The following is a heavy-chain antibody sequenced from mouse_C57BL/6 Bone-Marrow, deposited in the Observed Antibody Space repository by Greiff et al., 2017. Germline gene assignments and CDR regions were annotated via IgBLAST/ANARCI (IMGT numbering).Heavy chain of an antibody. V-gene: IGHV1-55*01. CDR2: IYPTSGRT. CDR1: GYTFTSYW. Sequence: QVQLQQPGAELVKPGASVKMSCKASGYTFTSYWITWVKQRPGQGLEWIGDIYPTSGRTNYNEKFKSKAILTVDTSSNPAYMQLSSLTSEDSAVFYCARSGPLGRSVDYWGQGTTLTVSS. J-gene: IGHJ2*01. D-gene: IGHD4-1*01. CDR3: ARSGPLGRSVDY.